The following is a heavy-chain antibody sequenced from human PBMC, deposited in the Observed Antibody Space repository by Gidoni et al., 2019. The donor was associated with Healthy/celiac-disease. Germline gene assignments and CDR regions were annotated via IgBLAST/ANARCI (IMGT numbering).Heavy chain of an antibody. CDR3: AREVNSGYVFPWFFAFDI. D-gene: IGHD5-12*01. CDR2: INHSGST. J-gene: IGHJ3*02. Sequence: QVQLQQWGAGLLKPSETLSLTCAVYGGSFSGYYWSWIRQPPGKGLEWIGEINHSGSTNYNPSLKSRVTISVDTSKNQFSLKLSSVTAADTAVYYCAREVNSGYVFPWFFAFDIWGQGTMVTVFS. V-gene: IGHV4-34*01. CDR1: GGSFSGYY.